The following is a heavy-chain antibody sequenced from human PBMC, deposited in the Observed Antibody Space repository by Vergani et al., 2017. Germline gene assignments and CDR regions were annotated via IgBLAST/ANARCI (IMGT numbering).Heavy chain of an antibody. J-gene: IGHJ6*02. CDR3: ARDSPIRYLQA. D-gene: IGHD3-9*01. CDR2: INPNSGGT. V-gene: IGHV1-2*02. Sequence: QVQLVQSGAEVKKPGASVKVSCKASGYTFTGYYMHWVRQAPGQGLEWMGWINPNSGGTTYAQKFQGRVTMTKDTSISTAYMVLSVLRSDDTAVYYCARDSPIRYLQAWGQGTTVTGSS. CDR1: GYTFTGYY.